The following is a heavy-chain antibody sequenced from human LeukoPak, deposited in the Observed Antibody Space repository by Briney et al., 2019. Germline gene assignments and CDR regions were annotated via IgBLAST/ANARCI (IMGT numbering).Heavy chain of an antibody. CDR1: GGSFSGYY. D-gene: IGHD3-10*01. CDR2: INHSGST. V-gene: IGHV4-34*01. Sequence: PSETLSLTCAVYGGSFSGYYWSWIRQPPGKGLDWIGEINHSGSTNYNPSLKSRVTISVDTSKNQFSLKLSSVTAADTAVYYCARGRRVRGGFNYMDVWGKGTTVTVSS. CDR3: ARGRRVRGGFNYMDV. J-gene: IGHJ6*03.